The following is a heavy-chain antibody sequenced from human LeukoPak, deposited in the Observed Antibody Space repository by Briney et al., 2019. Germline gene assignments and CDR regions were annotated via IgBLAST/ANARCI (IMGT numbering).Heavy chain of an antibody. CDR1: GFTFSSYS. V-gene: IGHV4-39*07. CDR2: IYYTGGT. Sequence: GSLRLSCAASGFTFSSYSMNWVRQPPGKGLEWIASIYYTGGTYYNASLKRRVTVSVDTSKNQFSLKLTSVTAADSAVYYCAREGAIQMMPHDSWGQGTLVTVSS. CDR3: AREGAIQMMPHDS. J-gene: IGHJ5*01. D-gene: IGHD5-18*01.